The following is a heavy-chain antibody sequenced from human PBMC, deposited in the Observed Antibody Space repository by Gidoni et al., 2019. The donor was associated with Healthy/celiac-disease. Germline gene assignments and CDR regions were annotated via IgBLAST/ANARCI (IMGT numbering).Heavy chain of an antibody. J-gene: IGHJ5*02. CDR2: INHSGST. D-gene: IGHD6-19*01. CDR3: ARGLHGSGWYRALRWFDP. CDR1: GGSFSGYY. Sequence: QVQLQQWGAGLLKPSETLSLTCAVYGGSFSGYYWSWIRQPPGKGLEWIGEINHSGSTNYNPSLKSRVTISVDTSKNQFSLQLSSVTAADTAVYYCARGLHGSGWYRALRWFDPWGQVTLVTVSS. V-gene: IGHV4-34*01.